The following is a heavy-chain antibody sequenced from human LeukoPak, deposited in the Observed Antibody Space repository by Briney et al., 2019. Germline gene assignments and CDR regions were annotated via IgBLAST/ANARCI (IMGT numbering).Heavy chain of an antibody. CDR1: GFAVGSNY. V-gene: IGHV3-53*01. D-gene: IGHD4/OR15-4a*01. Sequence: GGSLRLSCVASGFAVGSNYMSWVRQAPGKGLEWVSLIYSGGAIRYADSVKGRFTISRDNSKNTLFLQMNSLRAEDTAIYYCAKERDYGPADYWGQGTLVTVSS. J-gene: IGHJ4*02. CDR2: IYSGGAI. CDR3: AKERDYGPADY.